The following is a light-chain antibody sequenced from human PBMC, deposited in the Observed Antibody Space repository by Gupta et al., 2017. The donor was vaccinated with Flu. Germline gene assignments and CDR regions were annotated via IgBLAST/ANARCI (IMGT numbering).Light chain of an antibody. CDR3: QRSQSLPNPHT. V-gene: IGKV3-20*01. Sequence: VLTQSPATLSLSPGESATLSCRASQTISSRNLALHQQKPGQGHRLHIYATSTRATGIPDRFSFSGSGTDFALTISIRGPEAVAVYYYQRSQSLPNPHTFGQGTKLEIK. CDR2: ATS. CDR1: QTISSRN. J-gene: IGKJ2*01.